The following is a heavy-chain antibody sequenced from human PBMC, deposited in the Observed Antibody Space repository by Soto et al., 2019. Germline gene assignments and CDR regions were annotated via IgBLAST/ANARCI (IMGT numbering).Heavy chain of an antibody. J-gene: IGHJ6*02. D-gene: IGHD6-13*01. Sequence: QVQLVESGGGVVQPGKSVRLSCAASGFTFSLYCIHWVRQAPGKGLEWVAFITYEGSHQDYVDSVKGRFTLSRDNSKNIVYLQMKSLRPEDTAVYYCAKDVTAAGDNDYNTGLEVWGHGTTVTVSS. V-gene: IGHV3-30*18. CDR3: AKDVTAAGDNDYNTGLEV. CDR2: ITYEGSHQ. CDR1: GFTFSLYC.